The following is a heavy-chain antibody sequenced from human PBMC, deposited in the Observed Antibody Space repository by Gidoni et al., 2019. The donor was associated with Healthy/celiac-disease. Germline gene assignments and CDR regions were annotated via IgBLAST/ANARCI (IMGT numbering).Heavy chain of an antibody. V-gene: IGHV2-5*02. CDR3: AHSVPTRGYDFWSGYSDRNWFDP. Sequence: QITLKESGPTLVKPTQTLTLTCTFSGFSLSTSGVGVGWIRQPPGKALEWLALIYWDDDKRYSPSLKSRLTITKDTSKNQVVLTMTNMDPVDTATYYCAHSVPTRGYDFWSGYSDRNWFDPWGQGTLVTVSS. D-gene: IGHD3-3*01. CDR1: GFSLSTSGVG. CDR2: IYWDDDK. J-gene: IGHJ5*02.